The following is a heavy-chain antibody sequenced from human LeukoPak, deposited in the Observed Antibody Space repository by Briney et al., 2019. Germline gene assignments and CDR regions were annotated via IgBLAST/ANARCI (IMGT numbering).Heavy chain of an antibody. Sequence: IPSETLSLTCTVSGGSISSYYWSWIRQPPGKGLEWIGYIYYSGTTNYNPSLKSRVTISVDTSKNQFTLKLSSVTAADTAMYYCARGDNGYCNGGSCYSPRIWGQGTMVTVSS. D-gene: IGHD2-15*01. CDR1: GGSISSYY. J-gene: IGHJ3*02. V-gene: IGHV4-59*01. CDR3: ARGDNGYCNGGSCYSPRI. CDR2: IYYSGTT.